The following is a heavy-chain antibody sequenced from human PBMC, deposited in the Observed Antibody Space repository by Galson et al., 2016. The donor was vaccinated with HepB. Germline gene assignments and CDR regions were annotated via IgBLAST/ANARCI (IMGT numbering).Heavy chain of an antibody. J-gene: IGHJ4*02. Sequence: SLRLSCAASGFSFSKYGMYWVRQPPGKGLEWKGQIYNSGGTNLNPTLKSRLTMSVDRSKNQFSLKLNSVTAADTALYFCTREAPGDYFEYWGQGTLVTVSS. CDR2: IYNSGGT. CDR1: GFSFSKYGM. CDR3: TREAPGDYFEY. V-gene: IGHV4-4*01.